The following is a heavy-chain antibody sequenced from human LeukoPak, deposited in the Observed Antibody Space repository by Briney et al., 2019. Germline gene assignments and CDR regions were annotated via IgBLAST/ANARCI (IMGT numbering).Heavy chain of an antibody. CDR1: GGSFSGYH. CDR3: VRGDRYFFDY. CDR2: INPSGST. J-gene: IGHJ4*02. Sequence: SETLSLTCAVYGGSFSGYHWTWIRQSPGKGLEWIGDINPSGSTYYNPSLKSRLTISVGTSKNQFSLKLRSVTAADTAIYYCVRGDRYFFDYWGQGTLVTVSS. V-gene: IGHV4-34*01. D-gene: IGHD1-14*01.